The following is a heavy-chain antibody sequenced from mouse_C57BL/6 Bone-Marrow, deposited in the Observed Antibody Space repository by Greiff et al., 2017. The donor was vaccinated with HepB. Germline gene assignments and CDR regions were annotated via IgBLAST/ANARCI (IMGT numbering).Heavy chain of an antibody. CDR3: APFYYGSGAWFAY. D-gene: IGHD1-1*01. J-gene: IGHJ3*01. V-gene: IGHV14-3*01. CDR1: GFNIKNTY. CDR2: IDPANGNT. Sequence: DVKLQESVAELVRPGASVKLSCTASGFNIKNTYMHWVKQRPEQGLEWIGRIDPANGNTKYAPKFQGKATITADTSSNTAYLQLSSLTSEDTAIYYCAPFYYGSGAWFAYWGQGTLVTVSA.